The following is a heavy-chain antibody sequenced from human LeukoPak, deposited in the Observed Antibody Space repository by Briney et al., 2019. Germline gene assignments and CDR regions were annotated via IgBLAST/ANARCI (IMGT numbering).Heavy chain of an antibody. CDR1: GFTFSDYY. J-gene: IGHJ4*02. V-gene: IGHV3-11*01. CDR2: ISSSGSTI. D-gene: IGHD3-22*01. CDR3: ARGDMIVVVSTPA. Sequence: PGGSLRLSCAASGFTFSDYYVSWIRQAPGKGLEWVSYISSSGSTIYYADSVKGRFTISRDNAKNSLYLQMNSLRAEDTAVYYCARGDMIVVVSTPAWGQGTLVTVSS.